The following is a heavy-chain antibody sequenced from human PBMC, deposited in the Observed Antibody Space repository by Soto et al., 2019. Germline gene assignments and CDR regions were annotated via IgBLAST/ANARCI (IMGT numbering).Heavy chain of an antibody. CDR3: ARIRGYWYGLDV. Sequence: EVQLLESGGGLVQPGGSLRLSCAASGFPLSTYGMSWVRQAPGKGLEWVSSITGTGGDTYYADSVKARFTSSRDNSNNMLYLQMNSLRVEDPAVYYCARIRGYWYGLDVWGQGTTITVSS. V-gene: IGHV3-23*01. J-gene: IGHJ6*02. CDR2: ITGTGGDT. CDR1: GFPLSTYG.